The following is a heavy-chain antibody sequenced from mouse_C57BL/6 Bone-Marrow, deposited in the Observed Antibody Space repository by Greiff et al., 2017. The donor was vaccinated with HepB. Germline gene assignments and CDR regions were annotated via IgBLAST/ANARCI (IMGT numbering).Heavy chain of an antibody. CDR2: IYPGRGST. J-gene: IGHJ2*01. Sequence: QVQLQQPGAELVKPGASVKMSCKASGYTFTSYWITWVKQRPGQGLEWIGEIYPGRGSTNYNEKFKRKATLTVDTASSTPYMQLSILTSEDSAVYYCAREVTTVVGYYFDYWGQGTTLTVSS. CDR1: GYTFTSYW. V-gene: IGHV1-55*01. CDR3: AREVTTVVGYYFDY. D-gene: IGHD1-1*01.